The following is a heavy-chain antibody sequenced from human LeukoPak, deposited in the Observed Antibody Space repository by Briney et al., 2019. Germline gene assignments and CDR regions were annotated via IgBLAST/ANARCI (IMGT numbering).Heavy chain of an antibody. Sequence: KPSETLSLTCTVSGGSTSNSTYHWGWIRQPPGKGLEWIGEINHSGSTNYNPSLKSRVTISVDTSKNQFSLKLSSVTAADTAVYYCARKLGMVRGMLDGVSPRHPNQQRKNWFDPWGQGTLVTVSS. CDR3: ARKLGMVRGMLDGVSPRHPNQQRKNWFDP. J-gene: IGHJ5*02. V-gene: IGHV4-39*07. CDR2: INHSGST. D-gene: IGHD3-10*01. CDR1: GGSTSNSTYH.